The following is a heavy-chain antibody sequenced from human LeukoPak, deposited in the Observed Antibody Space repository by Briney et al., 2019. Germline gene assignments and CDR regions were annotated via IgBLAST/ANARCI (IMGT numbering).Heavy chain of an antibody. Sequence: GGSLRLSCAASGFTFSSYWMHWVRQAPGKGLGWVLRINTDGSSTSYADSVKGRFTISRDNAKDTLYLQMNSLRAEDTAVYYCARDRGYGMDVWGQGTTVTVSS. V-gene: IGHV3-74*01. CDR3: ARDRGYGMDV. J-gene: IGHJ6*02. D-gene: IGHD3-10*01. CDR2: INTDGSST. CDR1: GFTFSSYW.